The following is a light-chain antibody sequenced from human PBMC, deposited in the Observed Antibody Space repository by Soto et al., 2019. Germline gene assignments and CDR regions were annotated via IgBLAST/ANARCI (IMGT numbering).Light chain of an antibody. CDR2: DAS. CDR1: QSVSSN. V-gene: IGKV3-15*01. Sequence: EFLLTQSPGTLSFSPGARAKLSRRACQSVSSNLAWYHHKPGQAPRLLIYDASTRALDTPARFAGSGSGTEFTLTTSSLQSEDFAVYFCQQNNNWPITFAKGTRL. CDR3: QQNNNWPIT. J-gene: IGKJ5*01.